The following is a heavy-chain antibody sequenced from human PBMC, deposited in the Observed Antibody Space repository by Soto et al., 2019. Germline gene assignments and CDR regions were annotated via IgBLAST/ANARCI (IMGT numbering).Heavy chain of an antibody. J-gene: IGHJ4*02. V-gene: IGHV3-23*01. Sequence: GVSLRLSCAASGFTFSSDAMSWVRQAPGKGLEWVSVISGSDDSTYYADSVKGRFTISRDNSKNTLYLQMNSLRAEDTVVYYCAKRSSSSTFDYWGQGTLVTVSS. CDR1: GFTFSSDA. CDR2: ISGSDDST. D-gene: IGHD6-6*01. CDR3: AKRSSSSTFDY.